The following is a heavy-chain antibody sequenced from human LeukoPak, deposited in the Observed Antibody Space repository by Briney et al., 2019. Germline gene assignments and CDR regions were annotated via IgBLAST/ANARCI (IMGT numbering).Heavy chain of an antibody. V-gene: IGHV4-59*01. CDR2: IYYSGST. CDR1: GGSISSYY. Sequence: SETLSLTCTVSGGSISSYYWSWIRQPPGKGLERIGYIYYSGSTNYNPSLKSRVTISVDTSKNQFSLKLSSVTAADTAVYYCARGMAPDYFDYWGQGTLVTVSS. D-gene: IGHD5-24*01. J-gene: IGHJ4*02. CDR3: ARGMAPDYFDY.